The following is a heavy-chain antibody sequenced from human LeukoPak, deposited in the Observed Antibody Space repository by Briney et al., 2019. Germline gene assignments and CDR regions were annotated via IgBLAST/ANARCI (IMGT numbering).Heavy chain of an antibody. CDR1: GFTFDDYA. V-gene: IGHV3-9*01. D-gene: IGHD1-26*01. Sequence: GRSLRLSCAASGFTFDDYAMHWVRQAPGKGLEWVSGVSWNSGSIGYADSVKGRFTISRDNAKNSLYLQMNSLRAEDTALYYCANAVGFDGELLETGGFAPWAQEPLVTVSS. CDR3: ANAVGFDGELLETGGFAP. J-gene: IGHJ5*02. CDR2: VSWNSGSI.